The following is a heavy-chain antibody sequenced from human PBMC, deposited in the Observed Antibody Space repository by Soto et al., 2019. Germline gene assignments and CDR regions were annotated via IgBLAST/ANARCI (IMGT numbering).Heavy chain of an antibody. Sequence: QVQLVQSGAEVKKPGSSVKVSCKASGGTFSSYASSWVRQAPGQGLEWMGGIIPIFGTANYAQKFQGRVTXTXCESTSPADMELSRLRSEDTAVYYCASHRDGYFPHSYHGMDVWGQGTTVTVSS. V-gene: IGHV1-69*05. J-gene: IGHJ6*02. D-gene: IGHD5-18*01. CDR1: GGTFSSYA. CDR2: IIPIFGTA. CDR3: ASHRDGYFPHSYHGMDV.